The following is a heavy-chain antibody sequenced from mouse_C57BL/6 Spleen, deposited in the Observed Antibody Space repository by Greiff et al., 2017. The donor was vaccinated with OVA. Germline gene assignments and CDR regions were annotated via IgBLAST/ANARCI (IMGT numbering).Heavy chain of an antibody. CDR3: TITTVVDGYFDV. D-gene: IGHD1-1*01. CDR2: IDPSDSET. CDR1: GYTFTSYW. Sequence: QVQLQQPGAELVRPGSSVKLSCKASGYTFTSYWMHWVKQRPIQGLEWIGNIDPSDSETHYNQKFKDKATLTVDKSSSTAYMQLSSLTSEDSAVYYCTITTVVDGYFDVWGTGTTVTVSS. J-gene: IGHJ1*03. V-gene: IGHV1-52*01.